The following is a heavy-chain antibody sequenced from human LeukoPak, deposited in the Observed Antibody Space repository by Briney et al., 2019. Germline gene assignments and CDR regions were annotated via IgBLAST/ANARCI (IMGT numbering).Heavy chain of an antibody. CDR1: GFTFSSYA. Sequence: PGASLRLSCAASGFTFSSYAMTWVRQAPGKGLEWVSGISGSGGSTYYADSVKGRFTISRDNSKNTLYLQMNGLRAEDTAVYYCAKGLTIFGWGQGTLVTVSS. CDR3: AKGLTIFG. CDR2: ISGSGGST. J-gene: IGHJ4*02. V-gene: IGHV3-23*01. D-gene: IGHD3-3*01.